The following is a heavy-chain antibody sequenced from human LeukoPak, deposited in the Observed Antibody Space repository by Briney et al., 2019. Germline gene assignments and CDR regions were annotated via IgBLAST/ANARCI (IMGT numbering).Heavy chain of an antibody. CDR1: GGSISSSY. V-gene: IGHV4-59*01. Sequence: PSETLSLTCTVSGGSISSSYWSRIRQPPGKELEWIGYIYYSGSTNYNPSLKSRVTISVDTSKNQFSLKLSSVTAADTAVYYCASGNWFDPWGQGTLVTVSS. CDR2: IYYSGST. CDR3: ASGNWFDP. J-gene: IGHJ5*02.